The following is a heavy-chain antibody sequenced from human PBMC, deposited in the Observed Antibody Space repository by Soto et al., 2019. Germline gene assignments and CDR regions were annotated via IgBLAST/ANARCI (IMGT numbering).Heavy chain of an antibody. CDR2: FDPEDGET. Sequence: ASVKVSCKVSGYTLTELSMHWVRQAPGKGPEWMGGFDPEDGETIYAQKFQGRVTMTEDTSTDTAYMELSSLRSEDTAVYYCATMGGAVAARYYYYGMDVWGQGTTVTVSS. D-gene: IGHD6-19*01. CDR3: ATMGGAVAARYYYYGMDV. CDR1: GYTLTELS. J-gene: IGHJ6*02. V-gene: IGHV1-24*01.